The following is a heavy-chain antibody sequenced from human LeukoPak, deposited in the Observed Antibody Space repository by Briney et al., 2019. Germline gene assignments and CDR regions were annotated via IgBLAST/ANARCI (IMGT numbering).Heavy chain of an antibody. CDR2: IIPILGIA. CDR1: GGTFSSYA. Sequence: SVKVSCKASGGTFSSYAISWVRQAPGQGLEWMGRIIPILGIANYAQKFQGRVTITADKSTSTAYMELSSLRSEDTAVYYCAGEGYSSSWYELEAFDIWGQGTMVTVSS. J-gene: IGHJ3*02. D-gene: IGHD6-13*01. CDR3: AGEGYSSSWYELEAFDI. V-gene: IGHV1-69*04.